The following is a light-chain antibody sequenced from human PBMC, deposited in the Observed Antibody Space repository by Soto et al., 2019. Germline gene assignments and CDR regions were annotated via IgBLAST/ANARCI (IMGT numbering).Light chain of an antibody. CDR1: QGISSY. V-gene: IGKV1-9*01. J-gene: IGKJ5*01. Sequence: DIQLTQSPSFLSASVGDRVTITCRASQGISSYLVWYQQKAGKAPTLLIYTASTLQSGVPSRFSGSGSGTEFTLTISSLQPEDFATYYCQQLNSYPITFGQGTRLEIK. CDR2: TAS. CDR3: QQLNSYPIT.